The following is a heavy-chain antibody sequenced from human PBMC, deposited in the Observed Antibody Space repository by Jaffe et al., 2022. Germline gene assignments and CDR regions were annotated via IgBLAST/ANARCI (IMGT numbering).Heavy chain of an antibody. V-gene: IGHV4-38-2*02. CDR2: IYHSGST. CDR3: AREVGEDERGAFDI. J-gene: IGHJ3*02. Sequence: QVQLQESGPGLVKPSETLSLTCAVSGYSISSGYYWGWIRQPPGKGLEWIGSIYHSGSTYYNPSLKSRVTISVDTSKNQFSLKLSSVTAADTAVYYCAREVGEDERGAFDIWGQGTMVTVSS. D-gene: IGHD3-10*01. CDR1: GYSISSGYY.